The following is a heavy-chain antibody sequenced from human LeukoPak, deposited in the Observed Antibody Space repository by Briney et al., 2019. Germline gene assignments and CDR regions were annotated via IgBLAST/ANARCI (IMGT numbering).Heavy chain of an antibody. CDR2: IYYSGST. V-gene: IGHV4-30-4*08. D-gene: IGHD2-2*01. J-gene: IGHJ6*03. CDR1: GGSISSGDYY. CDR3: ARGSTRYCSSTSCSPGGYYYYYMDV. Sequence: SETLSLTCTVSGGSISSGDYYWSWIRQPPGKGLEWIGSIYYSGSTYYNPSLKSRVTISVDTSKNQFSLKLSSVTAADTAVYYCARGSTRYCSSTSCSPGGYYYYYMDVWGKGTTVTVSS.